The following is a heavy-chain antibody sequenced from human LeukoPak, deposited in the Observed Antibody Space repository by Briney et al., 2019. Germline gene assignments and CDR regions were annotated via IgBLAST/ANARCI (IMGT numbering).Heavy chain of an antibody. CDR2: ISSSGSTI. J-gene: IGHJ6*02. D-gene: IGHD3-16*01. Sequence: GGSLRLSCAASGFTSSSYEMNWVRQAPGKGLEWVSYISSSGSTIYYADSVKGRFTISRDNAKNSLYLQMNSLRAEDTAVYYCAREGTEGTFGGVRAPSYGMDVWGQGTTVTVSS. CDR3: AREGTEGTFGGVRAPSYGMDV. V-gene: IGHV3-48*03. CDR1: GFTSSSYE.